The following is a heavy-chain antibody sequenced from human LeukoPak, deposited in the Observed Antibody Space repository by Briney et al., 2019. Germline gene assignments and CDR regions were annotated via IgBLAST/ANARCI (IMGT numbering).Heavy chain of an antibody. Sequence: GGSLRLSCAASGFTFSSYAMSRVRQAPGKGLEWVSAISGSGGSTYYADSVKGRFTISRDNSKNTLYLQMNSLRAEDTAVYYCAKSLRVLRFLEWLLYFDYWGQGTLVTVSS. D-gene: IGHD3-3*01. V-gene: IGHV3-23*01. J-gene: IGHJ4*02. CDR3: AKSLRVLRFLEWLLYFDY. CDR1: GFTFSSYA. CDR2: ISGSGGST.